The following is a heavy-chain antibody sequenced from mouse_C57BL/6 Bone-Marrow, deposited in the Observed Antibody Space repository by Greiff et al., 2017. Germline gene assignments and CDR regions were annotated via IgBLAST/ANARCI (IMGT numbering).Heavy chain of an antibody. CDR2: IHPNSGST. CDR3: ASAYGRRNY. Sequence: VQLQQSGAELVKPGASVKLSCKASGYTFTSYWMHWVKQRPGQGLEWIGMIHPNSGSTNYNEKFKSKATLTVDKSSSTAYMQRSSLTSEDSAVYYCASAYGRRNYWGQGTTLTVSS. J-gene: IGHJ2*01. V-gene: IGHV1-64*01. D-gene: IGHD1-1*01. CDR1: GYTFTSYW.